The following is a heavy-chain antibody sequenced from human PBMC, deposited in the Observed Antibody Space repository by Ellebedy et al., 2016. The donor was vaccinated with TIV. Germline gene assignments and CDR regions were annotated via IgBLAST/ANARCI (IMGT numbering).Heavy chain of an antibody. J-gene: IGHJ5*02. CDR2: INHSGST. CDR1: GGSFNNHY. CDR3: SRGQDDYGDRAWFDP. D-gene: IGHD4-17*01. V-gene: IGHV4-34*01. Sequence: MPSETLSLTCAVSGGSFNNHYWSWIRQAPGKGLEWIGEINHSGSTNYNPSLKSRVTLSVDKSKHEFSLKLTSVAAADTAVYYCSRGQDDYGDRAWFDPWGQGTLVTVSS.